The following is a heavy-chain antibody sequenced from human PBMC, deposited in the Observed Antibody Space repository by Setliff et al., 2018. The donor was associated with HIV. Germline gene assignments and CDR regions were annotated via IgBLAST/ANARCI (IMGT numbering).Heavy chain of an antibody. V-gene: IGHV1-69*13. CDR2: VIPSFATA. CDR3: ANPHDGGAFDV. J-gene: IGHJ3*01. CDR1: ADTFTNCL. Sequence: GASVKVSCKASADTFTNCLINWVRQAPGQGLEWMGGVIPSFATANYAQKFQGRITITADELTSTVYMDLNSLKSEDSAVYYCANPHDGGAFDVWGQGTAVTVSS. D-gene: IGHD1-1*01.